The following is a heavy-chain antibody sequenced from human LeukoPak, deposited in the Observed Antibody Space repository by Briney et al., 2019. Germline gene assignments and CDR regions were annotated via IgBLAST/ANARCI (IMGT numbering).Heavy chain of an antibody. J-gene: IGHJ6*02. CDR3: ASDILTGYSSPLNYGMDV. D-gene: IGHD3-9*01. Sequence: ASVKVSCKASGYTFMGYYMHWVRQAPGQGLEWMGWTNPNSGGTNYAQKFQGRVTMTRDTSISTAYMELSRLRSDDTAVYYCASDILTGYSSPLNYGMDVWGQGTTVTVSS. CDR1: GYTFMGYY. V-gene: IGHV1-2*02. CDR2: TNPNSGGT.